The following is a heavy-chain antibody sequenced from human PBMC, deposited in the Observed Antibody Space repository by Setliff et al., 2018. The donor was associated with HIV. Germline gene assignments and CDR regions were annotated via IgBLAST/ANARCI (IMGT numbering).Heavy chain of an antibody. D-gene: IGHD2-2*01. V-gene: IGHV4-61*02. CDR1: GGSIRSGSYY. J-gene: IGHJ4*02. Sequence: SETLSLTCTVPGGSIRSGSYYWSWIRQPAGKGLEWIGRIYTSGSANYNPSLKSRVTMSVDTSKNQFSLKLTSVTAADTAVYYCARAMGGSRTDFDYWGQGTLVTAPQ. CDR2: IYTSGSA. CDR3: ARAMGGSRTDFDY.